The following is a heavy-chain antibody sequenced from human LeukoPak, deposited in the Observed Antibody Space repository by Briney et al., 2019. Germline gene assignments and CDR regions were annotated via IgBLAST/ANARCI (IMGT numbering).Heavy chain of an antibody. Sequence: ASVKVSCKASGYTFTSYYMHWVRQAPGQGLEWMGIIYPSVVRATYAQKFQGRVTMTWDMSTSTVYMELSSLRPEDTAVYYCARGYCSSATCRHFDYWGQGALVTVSS. CDR3: ARGYCSSATCRHFDY. CDR1: GYTFTSYY. CDR2: IYPSVVRA. D-gene: IGHD2-2*01. V-gene: IGHV1-46*01. J-gene: IGHJ4*02.